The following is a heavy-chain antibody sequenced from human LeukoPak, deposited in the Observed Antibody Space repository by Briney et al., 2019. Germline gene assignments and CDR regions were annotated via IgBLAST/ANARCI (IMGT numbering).Heavy chain of an antibody. CDR2: ISSTSTYI. J-gene: IGHJ4*02. D-gene: IGHD2-15*01. CDR3: ASSGIVVLGATYGSAFDY. V-gene: IGHV3-21*01. Sequence: GGTLRLSCAASGFTFSSYSMNWVRQAPGKGLEWVSSISSTSTYIYYADSVKGRFTISRDDAKNSLYLQMNSLRAEDTAVYYCASSGIVVLGATYGSAFDYWGQGTLVTVSS. CDR1: GFTFSSYS.